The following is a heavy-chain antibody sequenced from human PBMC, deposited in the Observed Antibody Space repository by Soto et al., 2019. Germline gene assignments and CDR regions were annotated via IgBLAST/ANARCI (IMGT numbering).Heavy chain of an antibody. D-gene: IGHD2-15*01. CDR1: GYSIGSDNW. CDR2: IFYTGTT. CDR3: TKYRRTDAEGYSFDY. Sequence: SQTLSLTCAVPGYSIGSDNWWGWIRQPPGKGLEWIGYIFYTGTTYYNLSIKSRVNMSVDTAKDQFSLQLSSVTAADTAVYFCTKYRRTDAEGYSFDYWGQGALVTVSS. V-gene: IGHV4-28*01. J-gene: IGHJ4*02.